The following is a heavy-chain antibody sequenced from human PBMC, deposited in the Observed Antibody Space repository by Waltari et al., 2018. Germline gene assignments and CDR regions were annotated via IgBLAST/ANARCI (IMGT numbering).Heavy chain of an antibody. Sequence: EVQLVESGGGLVQPGGSLRLSCAASGFTFSSYSMNWVRQAPGKGLEWVSYISSSSSTIYYADSVKGRFTISRDNAKNSLYLQMNSLRAEDTAVYYCARASSSWYLAYFDYWGQGTLVTVSS. D-gene: IGHD6-13*01. V-gene: IGHV3-48*04. CDR2: ISSSSSTI. CDR1: GFTFSSYS. J-gene: IGHJ4*02. CDR3: ARASSSWYLAYFDY.